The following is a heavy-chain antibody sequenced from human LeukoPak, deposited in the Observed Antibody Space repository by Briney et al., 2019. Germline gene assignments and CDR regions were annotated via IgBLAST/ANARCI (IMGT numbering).Heavy chain of an antibody. J-gene: IGHJ5*02. V-gene: IGHV3-21*01. CDR3: ARDGGVEGSTPWFDP. D-gene: IGHD2-15*01. Sequence: GGSLRLSCVASGFTFTNYVMNWVRQVPGKGLEWVAHISTRTGSSGYADSVRSRFTISRDTARNSLYLEMNSLRVEDTAIYYCARDGGVEGSTPWFDPWGQGTQVTVSS. CDR1: GFTFTNYV. CDR2: ISTRTGSS.